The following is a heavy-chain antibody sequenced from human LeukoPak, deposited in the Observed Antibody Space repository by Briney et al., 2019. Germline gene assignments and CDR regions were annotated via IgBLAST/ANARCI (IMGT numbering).Heavy chain of an antibody. D-gene: IGHD6-13*01. CDR3: ARGRIAAAGSDYYYYMDV. CDR1: GDSVSSNSAA. J-gene: IGHJ6*03. CDR2: TYYRSKWYN. Sequence: SQTLSLTCAISGDSVSSNSAAWNWIRPSPSSGLEWLGRTYYRSKWYNDYAVSVKSRITINPDTSKNQFSLQLNSVTPEDTAVYYCARGRIAAAGSDYYYYMDVWGKGTTVTVSS. V-gene: IGHV6-1*01.